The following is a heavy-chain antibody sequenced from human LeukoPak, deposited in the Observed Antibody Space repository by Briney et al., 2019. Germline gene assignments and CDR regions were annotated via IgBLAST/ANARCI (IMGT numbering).Heavy chain of an antibody. V-gene: IGHV3-23*01. CDR2: INGGGGST. CDR3: AKTVAAAGTWSFEY. J-gene: IGHJ4*02. CDR1: GSTFSSYA. Sequence: GGSLRLSCAASGSTFSSYAMSWVRQAPGKGREWDSAINGGGGSTYYADSVKGRFTISRDNSKNTLYLQMSSLRAEDTAVYYCAKTVAAAGTWSFEYWGQGTLVTVSS. D-gene: IGHD6-13*01.